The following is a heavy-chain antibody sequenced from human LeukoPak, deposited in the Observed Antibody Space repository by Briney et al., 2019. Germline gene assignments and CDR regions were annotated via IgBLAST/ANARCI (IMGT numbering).Heavy chain of an antibody. CDR1: GYSISSGYY. CDR3: ARAKRYYDSSGYYYFDH. J-gene: IGHJ4*02. D-gene: IGHD3-22*01. CDR2: IYHSGST. Sequence: SETLSLTCTVSGYSISSGYYWGWIRQPPGKGLEWIGSIYHSGSTYYNPSLKSRVTISVDTSKNQFSLKLSSVTAADTAVYYCARAKRYYDSSGYYYFDHWGQGTLVTVSS. V-gene: IGHV4-38-2*02.